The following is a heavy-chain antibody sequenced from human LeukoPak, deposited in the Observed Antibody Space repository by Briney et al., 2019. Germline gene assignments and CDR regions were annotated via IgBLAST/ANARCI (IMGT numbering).Heavy chain of an antibody. CDR1: GITFSSYA. CDR2: ISGSGGST. D-gene: IGHD1-26*01. V-gene: IGHV3-23*01. J-gene: IGHJ1*01. Sequence: GSLRLSCAASGITFSSYAMSWVRQAPGKGLEWVSVISGSGGSTYYADSVKGRFTISRDNSKNTLYLQMNSLRAEDTAVYYCAKDAIVGATNAEYFQNWGQGTLVTVSS. CDR3: AKDAIVGATNAEYFQN.